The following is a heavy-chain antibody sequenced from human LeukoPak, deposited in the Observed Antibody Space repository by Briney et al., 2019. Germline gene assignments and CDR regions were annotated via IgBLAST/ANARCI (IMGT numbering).Heavy chain of an antibody. Sequence: PGGSLRLSCTTSEFTLSYFWMSWVRQAPGKGLEWVSYISSSGSTIYYADSVKGRFTISRDNAKNSLYLQMNSLRADDTAVYYCATEITPYYYMDVWGKGTTVTVSS. V-gene: IGHV3-11*01. D-gene: IGHD5-24*01. CDR2: ISSSGSTI. CDR3: ATEITPYYYMDV. J-gene: IGHJ6*03. CDR1: EFTLSYFW.